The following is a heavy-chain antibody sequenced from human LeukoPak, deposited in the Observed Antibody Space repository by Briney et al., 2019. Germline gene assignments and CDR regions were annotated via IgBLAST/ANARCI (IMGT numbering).Heavy chain of an antibody. Sequence: PGGSLRLSCAASGFTFSSSGIHWVRQAPGKGLEWVAVISYDGSNKYYADSVKGRFTISRDNSKNTLYLQMNSLRAEDTAVYYCARGRGYSYGPFDYWGQGTLVTVSS. CDR2: ISYDGSNK. CDR1: GFTFSSSG. J-gene: IGHJ4*02. V-gene: IGHV3-30*03. CDR3: ARGRGYSYGPFDY. D-gene: IGHD5-18*01.